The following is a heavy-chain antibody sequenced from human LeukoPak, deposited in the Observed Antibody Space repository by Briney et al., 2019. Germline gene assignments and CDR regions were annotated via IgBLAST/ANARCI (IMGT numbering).Heavy chain of an antibody. D-gene: IGHD6-19*01. J-gene: IGHJ6*02. V-gene: IGHV3-7*04. CDR2: IKQDGSEK. CDR3: AREGWVAVAGPTYYYYYGMDV. CDR1: GFTFSSYW. Sequence: GGSLRLSCAASGFTFSSYWMSWVRQAPGKGLEWVANIKQDGSEKYYVDSVKGRFTISRDNAKNSLYLQMNSLRAEDTAVYYCAREGWVAVAGPTYYYYYGMDVWGQGTTVTVSS.